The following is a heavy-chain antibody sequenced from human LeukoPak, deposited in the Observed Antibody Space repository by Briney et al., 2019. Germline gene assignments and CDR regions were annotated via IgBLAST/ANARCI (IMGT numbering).Heavy chain of an antibody. CDR1: GYTFTGYY. J-gene: IGHJ6*03. D-gene: IGHD1-26*01. V-gene: IGHV1-2*02. Sequence: ASVKVSCKASGYTFTGYYMHWVRQAPGQGLEWMGWINPNSGRTNYAQKFQGRVTMTRDTSISTAYMELSRLRSDDTAVYYCARGSAYSGGYYYYYYMDVWGKGTTVTVSS. CDR2: INPNSGRT. CDR3: ARGSAYSGGYYYYYYMDV.